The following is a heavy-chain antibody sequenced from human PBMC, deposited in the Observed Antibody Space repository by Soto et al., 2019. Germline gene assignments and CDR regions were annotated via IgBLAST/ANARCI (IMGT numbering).Heavy chain of an antibody. Sequence: QVQLVESGGGVVQPGRSLRLSCAASGFTFSSYAMHWVRQAPGKGLEWVAVISYDGSNKYYADSVKGRFTISRDNSKNTLYLQMNSLRAEDTAVYYCARGPSNLTRFDYWGQGTLVTVSS. CDR2: ISYDGSNK. J-gene: IGHJ4*02. D-gene: IGHD4-4*01. CDR1: GFTFSSYA. CDR3: ARGPSNLTRFDY. V-gene: IGHV3-30-3*01.